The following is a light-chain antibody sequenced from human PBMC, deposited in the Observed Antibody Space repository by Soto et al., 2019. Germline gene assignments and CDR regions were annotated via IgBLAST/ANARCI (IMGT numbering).Light chain of an antibody. Sequence: EIVLTQSPATLSLSPGERATLSCRASQSVGSYLGWYQQKPGQAPRLLIYDASKRATDIPGRFSGSGSGTDFTLTISSLEPEDFAVYYCQQRSDWQLSFGGGTKVEIK. J-gene: IGKJ4*01. CDR1: QSVGSY. V-gene: IGKV3D-11*02. CDR3: QQRSDWQLS. CDR2: DAS.